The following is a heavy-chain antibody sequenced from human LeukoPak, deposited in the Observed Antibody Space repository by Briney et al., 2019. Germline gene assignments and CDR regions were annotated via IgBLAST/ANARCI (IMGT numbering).Heavy chain of an antibody. J-gene: IGHJ6*04. CDR1: GGSISSYY. Sequence: SETLSLTCTVSGGSISSYYWSWLRQPPGKGLEWIGSIYYSGSTKYNPSLKSRVTISVDTSKNQFSLKLSSVTTADTAVYYCARGRSPPGDVWGKGTTVTISS. V-gene: IGHV4-59*01. CDR3: ARGRSPPGDV. CDR2: IYYSGST. D-gene: IGHD6-13*01.